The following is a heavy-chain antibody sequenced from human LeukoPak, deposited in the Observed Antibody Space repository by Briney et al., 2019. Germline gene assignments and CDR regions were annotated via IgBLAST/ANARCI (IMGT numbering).Heavy chain of an antibody. CDR1: GGSFTTYY. D-gene: IGHD6-6*01. J-gene: IGHJ4*02. CDR3: ARGRLVSSQPFDY. V-gene: IGHV4-34*01. CDR2: INLRGTT. Sequence: PSETLSLTCAVYGGSFTTYYGTWIRQPPGKGLEWIGEINLRGTTNYNPSLKSRVTISLDTSKNQFSLKLSSVTAADTAVYYCARGRLVSSQPFDYWGQGTLVTVSS.